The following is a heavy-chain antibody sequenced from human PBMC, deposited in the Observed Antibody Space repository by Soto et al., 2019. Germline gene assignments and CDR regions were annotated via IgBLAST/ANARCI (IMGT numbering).Heavy chain of an antibody. J-gene: IGHJ4*02. CDR2: ISYDGSNK. V-gene: IGHV3-30-3*01. D-gene: IGHD3-10*01. Sequence: QAPGKGLEWVAVISYDGSNKYYADSVKGRFTISRDNSKNTLYLQMNSLRAEDTAVYYCARDFGIDYYGSGSYYTEPDYWGQGTLVTVSS. CDR3: ARDFGIDYYGSGSYYTEPDY.